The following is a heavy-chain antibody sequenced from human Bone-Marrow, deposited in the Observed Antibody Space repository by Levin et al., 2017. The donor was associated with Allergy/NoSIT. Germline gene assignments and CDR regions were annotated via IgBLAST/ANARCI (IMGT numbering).Heavy chain of an antibody. D-gene: IGHD4-11*01. CDR3: AKVLGSFEDYSVLSYSHGLDV. CDR1: GFTFSPYA. CDR2: ISGSGSGT. Sequence: GESLKISCAASGFTFSPYAMTWVRQSPGKGLEWVSGISGSGSGTYYTESVKGRFFISRDNSKNTLFLQMNSLRAEDTAVYYCAKVLGSFEDYSVLSYSHGLDVWGQGTTVTVSS. V-gene: IGHV3-23*01. J-gene: IGHJ6*02.